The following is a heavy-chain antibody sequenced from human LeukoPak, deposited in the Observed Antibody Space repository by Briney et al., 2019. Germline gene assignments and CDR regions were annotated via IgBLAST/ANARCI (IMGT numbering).Heavy chain of an antibody. CDR2: ISYDGSNK. V-gene: IGHV3-30*18. Sequence: PGGSLRLSCAASGFTFSSYGMHWVRQAPGKGLEWVAVISYDGSNKYYADSVKGRFTISRDNSKNTLYLQMNSLRAEDTAVYYCAKDRRGYSYGFPAHWGQGTLVTVSS. CDR1: GFTFSSYG. J-gene: IGHJ4*02. CDR3: AKDRRGYSYGFPAH. D-gene: IGHD5-18*01.